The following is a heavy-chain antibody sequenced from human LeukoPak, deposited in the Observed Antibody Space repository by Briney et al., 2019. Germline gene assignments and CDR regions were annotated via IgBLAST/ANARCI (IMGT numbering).Heavy chain of an antibody. Sequence: GGSLRLSCAASGFTLSSYSMNWVRQAPGKGLEWVSSISSSSSYIYYADSVKGRFTISRDNAKNSLYLQMNSLRAEDTAVYYCARATPVYGEGAFDIWGQGTMVTVSS. D-gene: IGHD4-17*01. V-gene: IGHV3-21*01. CDR1: GFTLSSYS. CDR3: ARATPVYGEGAFDI. J-gene: IGHJ3*02. CDR2: ISSSSSYI.